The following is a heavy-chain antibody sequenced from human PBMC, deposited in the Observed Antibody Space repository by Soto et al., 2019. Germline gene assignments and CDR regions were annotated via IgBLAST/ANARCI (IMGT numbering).Heavy chain of an antibody. CDR1: GGTFSSYA. J-gene: IGHJ5*02. V-gene: IGHV1-69*01. CDR3: ARDPGCTNGVCYADNWFDP. CDR2: IIPIFGTA. D-gene: IGHD2-8*01. Sequence: QVQLVQSGAEVKKPGSSVKVSCKASGGTFSSYAISWVRQAPGQGLEWMGGIIPIFGTANYAQKFQGRVTITADESTSTAYMELSSLRSEDTAVYYCARDPGCTNGVCYADNWFDPWGQGTLVTVSS.